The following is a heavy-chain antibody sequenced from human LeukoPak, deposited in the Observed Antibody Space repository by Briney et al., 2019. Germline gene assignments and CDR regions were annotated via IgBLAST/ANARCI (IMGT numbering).Heavy chain of an antibody. CDR3: ARDPSYSSGYFDI. J-gene: IGHJ3*02. CDR1: GGSINSYY. Sequence: SETLSLTCTVSGGSINSYYWSWIRQPAGKGLEWIGRIYSGGSTNYNPSLKSRVTMSVDTSKNQFSLKLSSVTAADTAVYYCARDPSYSSGYFDIWGQGTMVTVSS. CDR2: IYSGGST. D-gene: IGHD6-19*01. V-gene: IGHV4-4*07.